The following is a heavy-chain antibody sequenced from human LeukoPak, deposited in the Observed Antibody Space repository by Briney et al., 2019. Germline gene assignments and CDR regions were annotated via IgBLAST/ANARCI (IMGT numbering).Heavy chain of an antibody. D-gene: IGHD2-2*01. V-gene: IGHV4-4*07. J-gene: IGHJ3*02. CDR3: ARDLGYCSSTSCYLDAFDI. Sequence: SETLSLTCTVSVGSISSYYWSWIRQPAGEGLEWIGRIYTSGSTNYKPSLKSRVTMSVDTSKNQFSLKLSSVTAADTAVYYCARDLGYCSSTSCYLDAFDIWGQGTMVTVSS. CDR1: VGSISSYY. CDR2: IYTSGST.